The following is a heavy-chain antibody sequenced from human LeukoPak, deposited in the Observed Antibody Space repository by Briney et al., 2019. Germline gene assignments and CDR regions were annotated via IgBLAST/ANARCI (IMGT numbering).Heavy chain of an antibody. CDR3: ARAYGDYGYFDY. Sequence: GGSLRLSCTASGFIFSNYGFHWVRQAPGKGLEWVAVIWYDGSKQYYADSVKGRFTISRDSSKNTLYLQVNSLRAEDTAVYYCARAYGDYGYFDYWGQGTLVTVSS. D-gene: IGHD4-17*01. CDR1: GFIFSNYG. V-gene: IGHV3-33*01. CDR2: IWYDGSKQ. J-gene: IGHJ4*03.